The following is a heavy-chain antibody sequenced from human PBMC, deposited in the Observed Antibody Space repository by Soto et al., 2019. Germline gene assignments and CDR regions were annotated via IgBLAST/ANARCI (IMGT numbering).Heavy chain of an antibody. J-gene: IGHJ6*02. CDR2: ISGSGGST. D-gene: IGHD3-10*01. V-gene: IGHV3-23*01. CDR3: AKVRPGTTYYYYYGMDV. Sequence: GGSLRLSCAASGFTFSSYAMSWVRQAPGKGLEWVSAISGSGGSTYYADSVKGRFTISRDNSKNTLYLQMDSLRAEDTAVYYCAKVRPGTTYYYYYGMDVWGQGTTVTVSS. CDR1: GFTFSSYA.